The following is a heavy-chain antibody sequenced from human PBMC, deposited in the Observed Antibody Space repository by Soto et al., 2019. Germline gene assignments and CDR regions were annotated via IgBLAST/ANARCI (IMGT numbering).Heavy chain of an antibody. V-gene: IGHV1-69*01. J-gene: IGHJ5*02. D-gene: IGHD2-21*02. CDR1: GGTFSSYA. CDR2: IIPIFGTA. CDR3: ARDPTYCGGDCYSGNNWFDP. Sequence: QVQLVQSGAEVKKPGSSVKVSCKASGGTFSSYAISWVRQAPGQGLEWMGGIIPIFGTANYAQKFQGRVTITADESTGTAYMELSSLRSEETAVYYCARDPTYCGGDCYSGNNWFDPWGQGTLVTVSS.